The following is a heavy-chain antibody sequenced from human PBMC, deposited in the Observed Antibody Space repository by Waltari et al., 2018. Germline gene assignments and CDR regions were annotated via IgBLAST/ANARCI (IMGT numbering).Heavy chain of an antibody. CDR2: INPNSGGT. V-gene: IGHV1-2*06. D-gene: IGHD3-10*01. CDR1: GYTFTGYY. CDR3: ANRLVQGVIITDY. J-gene: IGHJ4*02. Sequence: QVQLVQSGAEVKKPGASVKVSCKASGYTFTGYYMHWVRQAPGQGLEWMGRINPNSGGTNYAQKCQGRVTMTRDTSISTAYMELSRLRSDDTAVYYCANRLVQGVIITDYWGQGTLVTVSS.